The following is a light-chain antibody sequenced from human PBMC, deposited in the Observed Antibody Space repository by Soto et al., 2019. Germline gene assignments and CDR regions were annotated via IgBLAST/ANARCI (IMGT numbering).Light chain of an antibody. Sequence: NFMLTQPHSVSESPGKTVTISCTGSSGSIASNYVQWYQQRPGSAPTTVIYTDDQRPSGVPDRFSGSIDSSSNSASLTISGLKTEDGADYYCQSYDSSNHVVFGGGTKLTVL. CDR1: SGSIASNY. CDR3: QSYDSSNHVV. J-gene: IGLJ2*01. V-gene: IGLV6-57*02. CDR2: TDD.